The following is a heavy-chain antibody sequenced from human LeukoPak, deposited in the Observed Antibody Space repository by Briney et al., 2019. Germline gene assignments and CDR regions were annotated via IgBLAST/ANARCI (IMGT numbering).Heavy chain of an antibody. D-gene: IGHD6-19*01. V-gene: IGHV3-43*02. Sequence: GGSLRLSCAASGFTFDGYVMHWVRQPPGNGLGWVSLISGDGTVTYYVDSVKGRFTISRDNSKNSLYLQMNSLRSEDTAVYFCVKGGQWLITNWGQGTPVTVSS. CDR3: VKGGQWLITN. CDR2: ISGDGTVT. CDR1: GFTFDGYV. J-gene: IGHJ4*02.